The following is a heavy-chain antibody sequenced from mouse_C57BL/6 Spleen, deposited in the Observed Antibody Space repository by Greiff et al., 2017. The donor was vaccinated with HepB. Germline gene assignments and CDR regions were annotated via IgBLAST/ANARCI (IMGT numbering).Heavy chain of an antibody. Sequence: QVQLKESGAELVRPGASVTLSCKASGYTFTDYEMHWVKQTPVHGLEWIGAIDPETGGTAYNQKFKGKAILTADKSSSTAYMELRSLTSEDSAVYYCTRAGTTTMMPWDYWGQGTTLTVSS. CDR3: TRAGTTTMMPWDY. CDR1: GYTFTDYE. CDR2: IDPETGGT. D-gene: IGHD2-4*01. J-gene: IGHJ2*01. V-gene: IGHV1-15*01.